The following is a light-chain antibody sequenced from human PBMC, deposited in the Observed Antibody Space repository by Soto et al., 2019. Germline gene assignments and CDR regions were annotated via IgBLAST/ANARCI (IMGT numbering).Light chain of an antibody. CDR2: GAS. J-gene: IGKJ1*01. Sequence: EIELTQSPGPLSLSPGERSTLSCMASQRLASNYLAWYQQRPGQAPRLLIYGASTRATGIPARFSGSGSGTEFTLTISSLQSEDFAVYYCQQYNNWPWTFGQGTKVDIK. CDR1: QRLASNY. V-gene: IGKV3-15*01. CDR3: QQYNNWPWT.